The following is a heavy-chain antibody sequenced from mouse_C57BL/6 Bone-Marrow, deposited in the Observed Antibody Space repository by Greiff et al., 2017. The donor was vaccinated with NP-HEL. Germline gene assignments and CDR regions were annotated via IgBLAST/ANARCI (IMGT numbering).Heavy chain of an antibody. V-gene: IGHV1-54*01. CDR3: ARGAGYSFYAMDY. CDR1: GYAFTNYL. CDR2: INPGSGGT. Sequence: VQLQQSGAELVRPGTSVKVSCKASGYAFTNYLIEWVKQRPGQGLEWIGVINPGSGGTNYNEKFKGKATLTADKSSSTAYMQLSSLTSEDSAVYFCARGAGYSFYAMDYWGQGTSVTVSS. D-gene: IGHD2-12*01. J-gene: IGHJ4*01.